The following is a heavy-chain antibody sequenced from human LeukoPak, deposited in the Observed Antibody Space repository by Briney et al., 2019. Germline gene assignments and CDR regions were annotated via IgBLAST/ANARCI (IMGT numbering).Heavy chain of an antibody. J-gene: IGHJ5*02. CDR3: ARMGGSGSYYAGSWFDP. D-gene: IGHD3-10*01. V-gene: IGHV5-51*01. CDR2: IYPGDSDT. CDR1: GYRFTSYW. Sequence: GEPLNISCKASGYRFTSYWIGGVRPLPGKGLEGMGIIYPGDSDTRYSPSFQGQVTISADKSISTAYLQWSSLKASDTAMYYCARMGGSGSYYAGSWFDPWGQGTVVTVSS.